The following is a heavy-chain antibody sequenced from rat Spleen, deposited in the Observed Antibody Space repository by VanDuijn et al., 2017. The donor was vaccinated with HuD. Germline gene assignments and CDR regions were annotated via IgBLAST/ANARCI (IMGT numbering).Heavy chain of an antibody. V-gene: IGHV5-7*01. CDR3: ARQYVYYGSKSSNWFAY. D-gene: IGHD1-6*01. CDR2: MSYDGGNT. CDR1: GFTFSDYY. Sequence: EVQLVESGGGLVQPGGSMNLSCAASGFTFSDYYMAWVRQTPKKGLEWVATMSYDGGNTYYRDSVKGRFTVSRNNAKNTLYLQMDSLRSEDTATYYCARQYVYYGSKSSNWFAYWGQGVMVTVSS. J-gene: IGHJ2*01.